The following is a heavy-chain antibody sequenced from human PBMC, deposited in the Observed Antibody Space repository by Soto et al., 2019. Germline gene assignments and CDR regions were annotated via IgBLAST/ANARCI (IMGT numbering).Heavy chain of an antibody. CDR2: IYYSGST. Sequence: QVQLQESGPGLVKPSETLSLTCTVSGGSVSSGSYYWSWIRQPPGKGLEWIGYIYYSGSTKYNPSSTGRVTVSVATSKNQFALKPSSVTAADPAVHSWAREVDYGENWFDPWGQGTLVTVSS. CDR1: GGSVSSGSYY. D-gene: IGHD4-17*01. V-gene: IGHV4-61*01. J-gene: IGHJ5*02. CDR3: AREVDYGENWFDP.